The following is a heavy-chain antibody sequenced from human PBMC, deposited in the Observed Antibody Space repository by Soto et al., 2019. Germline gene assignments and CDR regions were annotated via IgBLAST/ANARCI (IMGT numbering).Heavy chain of an antibody. V-gene: IGHV3-11*03. CDR1: GFTFSNHY. CDR3: AKTRKKNCSSTSCYSFDY. J-gene: IGHJ4*02. CDR2: ISPLSSYT. Sequence: PGGSLRLSCAASGFTFSNHYMSWLRQAPGKGLEWISYISPLSSYTKYADSVKGRFTISRDNAENTLYLQMNSLRAEDTAVYYCAKTRKKNCSSTSCYSFDYWGQGTLVTVSS. D-gene: IGHD2-2*02.